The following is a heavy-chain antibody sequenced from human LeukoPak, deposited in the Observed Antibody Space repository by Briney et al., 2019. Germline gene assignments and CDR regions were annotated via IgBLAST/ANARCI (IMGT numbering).Heavy chain of an antibody. CDR1: GGSFSGYY. CDR3: AREVADYYDSSGYSAYFDY. V-gene: IGHV4-34*01. Sequence: SETLSLTCAVYGGSFSGYYRSWIRQPPGKGLEWIGEINHSGSTNYNPSLKSRVTISVDTSKNQFSLKLSSVTAADTAVYYCAREVADYYDSSGYSAYFDYWGQGTLVTVSS. J-gene: IGHJ4*02. D-gene: IGHD3-22*01. CDR2: INHSGST.